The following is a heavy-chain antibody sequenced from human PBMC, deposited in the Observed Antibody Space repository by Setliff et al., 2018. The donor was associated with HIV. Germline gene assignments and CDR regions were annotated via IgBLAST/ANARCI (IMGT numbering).Heavy chain of an antibody. Sequence: SETLSLTCTVSGGSIGSATYYWSWIRQYPGKGLEWIGYIDYSGSAYYNPSLKRRITISRDTSKNQFSLKMNSVTAADTAVYYCAREGNTALVTKYFDYWGQGTQVTVTS. CDR2: IDYSGSA. V-gene: IGHV4-31*03. CDR3: AREGNTALVTKYFDY. D-gene: IGHD5-18*01. J-gene: IGHJ4*02. CDR1: GGSIGSATYY.